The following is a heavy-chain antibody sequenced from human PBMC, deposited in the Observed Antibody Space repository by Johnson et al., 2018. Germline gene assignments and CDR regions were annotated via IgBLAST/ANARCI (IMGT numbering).Heavy chain of an antibody. Sequence: VQLQESGGGLVQPGGSLRLSCAASGFTFSSYWMHWVRQAPGKGLVWVSRINSDGTTTNYADSVKGRFTISRDNAKNTLYLQINSLRAEDKAGYYCARVGKVTTRRFDPWGQGTLVTVSS. J-gene: IGHJ5*02. D-gene: IGHD4-17*01. CDR1: GFTFSSYW. CDR2: INSDGTTT. CDR3: ARVGKVTTRRFDP. V-gene: IGHV3-74*01.